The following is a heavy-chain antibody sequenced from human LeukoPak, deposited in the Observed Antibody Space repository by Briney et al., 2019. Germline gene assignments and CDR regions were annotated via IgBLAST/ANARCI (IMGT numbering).Heavy chain of an antibody. CDR3: AKGVDYYGSGSYPYFDY. CDR2: IRYDGSNK. Sequence: GGSLRLSCAASGFTFSSYGMHWVRQAPGKGLEWVAFIRYDGSNKYYADSVKGRFTISRDNSKNTLYLQMNSLRAEDTAVYYCAKGVDYYGSGSYPYFDYWGQGTLVTVSS. V-gene: IGHV3-30*02. CDR1: GFTFSSYG. D-gene: IGHD3-10*01. J-gene: IGHJ4*02.